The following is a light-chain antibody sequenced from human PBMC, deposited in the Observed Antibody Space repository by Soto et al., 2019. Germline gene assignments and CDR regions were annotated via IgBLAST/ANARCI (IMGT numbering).Light chain of an antibody. CDR2: DVT. CDR1: SSDVGAYNF. V-gene: IGLV2-14*03. CDR3: SSYTTSNTLV. J-gene: IGLJ2*01. Sequence: QSVLTQPASVSGSPGQSITISCTGTSSDVGAYNFVSWYQQHPGKAPKLMIYDVTNRPSGVSSRLSGSKSGNTASLAISGLQAEDEAYYYCSSYTTSNTLVFGGGTKLTVL.